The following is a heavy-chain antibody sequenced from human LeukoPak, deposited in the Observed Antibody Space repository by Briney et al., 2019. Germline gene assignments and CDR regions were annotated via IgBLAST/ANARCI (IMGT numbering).Heavy chain of an antibody. D-gene: IGHD3-10*01. CDR2: IDPNSGGT. CDR3: ARGRGTTMVRGVITNYFDL. J-gene: IGHJ2*01. V-gene: IGHV1-2*02. CDR1: GYTFTAHY. Sequence: ASVTVSCKASGYTFTAHYIHWVRQAAGQGLEWKGWIDPNSGGTNYAQRFLGSVTMTGDTSINTAFMEVRRLRSDDTAIYYCARGRGTTMVRGVITNYFDLWGRGSLVTVSS.